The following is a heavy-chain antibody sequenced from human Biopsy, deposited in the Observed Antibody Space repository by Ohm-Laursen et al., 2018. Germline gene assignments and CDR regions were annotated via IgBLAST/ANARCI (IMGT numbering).Heavy chain of an antibody. J-gene: IGHJ6*02. CDR2: ITQSGST. CDR1: GGSFNGYF. V-gene: IGHV4-34*01. Sequence: SDTLSLTCVVYGGSFNGYFWSWIRQPPGKGLEWIGDITQSGSTNYSPSLKSRVTISVDTAKKQFSLSLRSATAADTAVYYCARVPLPGIGAAYQGRFLYGMDVWGQGTTVSVSS. D-gene: IGHD6-13*01. CDR3: ARVPLPGIGAAYQGRFLYGMDV.